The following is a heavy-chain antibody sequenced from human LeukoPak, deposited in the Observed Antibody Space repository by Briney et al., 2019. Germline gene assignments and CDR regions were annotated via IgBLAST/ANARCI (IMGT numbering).Heavy chain of an antibody. D-gene: IGHD6-13*01. V-gene: IGHV3-30*02. CDR3: ARGAEGIAAADSNFDY. J-gene: IGHJ4*02. Sequence: PGGSLRLSCAASGFTFSSYGMHWVRQAPGKGLEWVAFIRYDGSNKYHADSVKGRFTISRDNSKNTVYLQMNSLRAEDTAVYFCARGAEGIAAADSNFDYWGQGTLVTVSS. CDR2: IRYDGSNK. CDR1: GFTFSSYG.